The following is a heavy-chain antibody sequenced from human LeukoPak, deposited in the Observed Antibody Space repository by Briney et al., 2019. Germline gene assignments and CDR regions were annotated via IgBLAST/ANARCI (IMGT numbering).Heavy chain of an antibody. CDR2: FDPEDGET. Sequence: ASVKVSCKVSGYTLTELSMHWVRQAPGKGLEWMGGFDPEDGETIYAQKFQGRVTTTEDTSTDTAYMELSSLRSEDTAVYYCATDITLELPQGYYYYGMGVWGQGTTVTVSS. CDR1: GYTLTELS. D-gene: IGHD1-26*01. V-gene: IGHV1-24*01. CDR3: ATDITLELPQGYYYYGMGV. J-gene: IGHJ6*02.